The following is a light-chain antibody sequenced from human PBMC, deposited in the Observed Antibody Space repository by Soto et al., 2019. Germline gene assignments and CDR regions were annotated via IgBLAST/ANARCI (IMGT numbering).Light chain of an antibody. Sequence: DIQLTQSPSSLSASVGDRVTITCRASQGISNYLAWYQQKPGKVPKLLIYAASTLQSGFPSRFSGSGSGTDFTLTISSLQPEDVATYYCQKYNSAPRTFGQVTKVDIK. V-gene: IGKV1-27*01. CDR2: AAS. CDR3: QKYNSAPRT. J-gene: IGKJ1*01. CDR1: QGISNY.